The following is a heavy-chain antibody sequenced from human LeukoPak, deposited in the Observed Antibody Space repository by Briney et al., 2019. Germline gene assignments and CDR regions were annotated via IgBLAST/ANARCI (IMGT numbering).Heavy chain of an antibody. J-gene: IGHJ6*02. CDR2: ISAYNGNT. CDR3: ATENNDFWSGYFNGMDV. D-gene: IGHD3-3*01. CDR1: GYTFTSYG. V-gene: IGHV1-18*01. Sequence: ASVKVSCKASGYTFTSYGISWVRQAPGQGLEWMGWISAYNGNTNHAQKFQGRLTLTTDTSTTTAYMELRSLRSDDTAVYYCATENNDFWSGYFNGMDVWGQGTTVTVSS.